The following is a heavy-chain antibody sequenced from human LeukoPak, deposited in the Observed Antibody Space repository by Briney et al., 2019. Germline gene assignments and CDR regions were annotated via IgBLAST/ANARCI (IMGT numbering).Heavy chain of an antibody. J-gene: IGHJ4*02. V-gene: IGHV3-30*18. D-gene: IGHD6-13*01. Sequence: GGSLRLSCAASGFSLRTFDIHWVRQAPGKGLEWVALISYDGRDIYYLDSVEGRFTISRDNSKNTVFLQMNSLRTEDTAVYYCAKPPKDDSASWYYYFDSWGQGTLVTVSS. CDR1: GFSLRTFD. CDR2: ISYDGRDI. CDR3: AKPPKDDSASWYYYFDS.